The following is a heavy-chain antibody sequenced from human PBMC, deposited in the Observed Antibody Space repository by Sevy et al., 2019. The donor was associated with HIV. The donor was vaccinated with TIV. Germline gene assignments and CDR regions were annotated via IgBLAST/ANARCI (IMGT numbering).Heavy chain of an antibody. D-gene: IGHD2-15*01. CDR3: ARRDRIVVPGGLYYYYYGMDV. J-gene: IGHJ6*02. Sequence: GRSLRLSCAASGFTFSDYYMSWIRQAPGKGLEWVSYISSSGSTIYYADSVKGRFTISRDNAKNSLYLQMNSLRAEDTAVYYCARRDRIVVPGGLYYYYYGMDVWGQGTTVTVSS. CDR2: ISSSGSTI. CDR1: GFTFSDYY. V-gene: IGHV3-11*01.